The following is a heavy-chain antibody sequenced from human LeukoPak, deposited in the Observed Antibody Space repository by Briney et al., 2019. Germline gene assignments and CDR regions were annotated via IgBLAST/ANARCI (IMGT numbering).Heavy chain of an antibody. J-gene: IGHJ4*02. V-gene: IGHV1-2*02. D-gene: IGHD6-13*01. CDR3: ARGAGTSWFDY. Sequence: GASVKVSCKASGYTFTGNFIHYMRQAPGQGLEWTGWINPNNGATNFARKFQGRVTMTRDTSISTAYMELSSLTSDDTALYYCARGAGTSWFDYWGQGTLVTVSS. CDR1: GYTFTGNF. CDR2: INPNNGAT.